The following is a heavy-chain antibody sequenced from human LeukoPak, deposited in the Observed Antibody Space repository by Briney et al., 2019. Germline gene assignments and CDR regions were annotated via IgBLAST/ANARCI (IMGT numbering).Heavy chain of an antibody. V-gene: IGHV3-30*04. Sequence: GGSRRLSCAASGFDFDDYAMHWVRQAPGKGLGWVAVIAYNGNPTIYTDCVKGRFTIARDNSKNTLFLQMDSLTTEDTAVYYCARDPFGGMPDYLDLWGQGTLVTVSS. CDR2: IAYNGNPT. CDR1: GFDFDDYA. CDR3: ARDPFGGMPDYLDL. J-gene: IGHJ1*01. D-gene: IGHD3-10*01.